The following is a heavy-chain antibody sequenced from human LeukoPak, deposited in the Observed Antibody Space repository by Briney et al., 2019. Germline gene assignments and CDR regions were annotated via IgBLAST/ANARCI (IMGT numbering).Heavy chain of an antibody. CDR1: GGSISIGSYY. D-gene: IGHD6-19*01. V-gene: IGHV4-61*02. J-gene: IGHJ4*02. CDR3: ASAGYSSGWYPRMTYY. CDR2: IYTSGST. Sequence: TSETLSLTCAVSGGSISIGSYYWSWIRQPAGKGLEWIGRIYTSGSTNYNPSLKSRVTISVDTSKNQFSLKLSSVTAADTAVYYCASAGYSSGWYPRMTYYWGQGTLVTVSS.